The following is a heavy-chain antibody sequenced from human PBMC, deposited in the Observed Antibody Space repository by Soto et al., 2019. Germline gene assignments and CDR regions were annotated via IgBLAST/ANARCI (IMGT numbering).Heavy chain of an antibody. J-gene: IGHJ6*02. CDR2: IYYSGST. CDR1: GGSISSYY. CDR3: ARDRVGATDYGMDV. Sequence: SETLSLTCTVSGGSISSYYWSWIRQPPGKGLEWIGYIYYSGSTNYNPSLKSRVTISVDTSKNQFSLKLSSVTAADTAVYYCARDRVGATDYGMDVWGQGTTVTVSS. V-gene: IGHV4-59*01. D-gene: IGHD1-26*01.